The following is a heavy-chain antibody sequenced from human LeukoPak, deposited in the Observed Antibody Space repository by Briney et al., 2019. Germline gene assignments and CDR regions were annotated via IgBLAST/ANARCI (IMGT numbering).Heavy chain of an antibody. CDR1: GFTFSSYS. D-gene: IGHD6-13*01. J-gene: IGHJ3*02. CDR2: ISSSSSTI. CDR3: ARNRYGSSLDAFDI. V-gene: IGHV3-48*04. Sequence: GGSLRLSCAASGFTFSSYSMNWVRQAPGKGLEWVSYISSSSSTIYYADSVKGRFTISRDNAKNSLHLQMNSLRAEDTAVYYCARNRYGSSLDAFDIWGQGTVVTVSS.